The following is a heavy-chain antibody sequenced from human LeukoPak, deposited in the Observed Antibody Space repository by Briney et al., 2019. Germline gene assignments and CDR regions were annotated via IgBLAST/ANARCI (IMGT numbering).Heavy chain of an antibody. Sequence: SETLSLTCTVSGGSINNYYWNWIRQPPGKGLERIGYISYSGSTNYNPSLKSRVSISVDTSKNQFSLKLSSVTAADTAVYYCARHYWFDPWGQGTLVTVSS. CDR2: ISYSGST. V-gene: IGHV4-59*08. CDR3: ARHYWFDP. CDR1: GGSINNYY. J-gene: IGHJ5*02.